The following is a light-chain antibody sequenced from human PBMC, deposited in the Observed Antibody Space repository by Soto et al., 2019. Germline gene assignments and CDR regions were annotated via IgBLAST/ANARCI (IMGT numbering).Light chain of an antibody. CDR3: SSYTSSSTLE. CDR2: DVS. J-gene: IGLJ2*01. V-gene: IGLV2-14*01. Sequence: QSALTQPASVSGSPGQSITISCTGTSSDVGGYNYVSWYQQHPGKAPKLMIYDVSNQPSGVSNRFSGSKSGNTASLTISGLQAEDEADYYCSSYTSSSTLEFGGGTQLTVL. CDR1: SSDVGGYNY.